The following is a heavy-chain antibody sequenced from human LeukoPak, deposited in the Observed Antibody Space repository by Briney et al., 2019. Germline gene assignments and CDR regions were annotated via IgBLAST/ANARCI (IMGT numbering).Heavy chain of an antibody. CDR1: GGTFNSYA. D-gene: IGHD3-22*01. V-gene: IGHV1-69*13. CDR2: ITAIFRTT. Sequence: SVKVSCKTSGGTFNSYAISWVRQAPGQGLEWMGGITAIFRTTNYAQKFQGRVTITADESMSTVYMELSSLRSEDTAVYYCARHSGYHSTMYLDYWGQGTLVTVSS. CDR3: ARHSGYHSTMYLDY. J-gene: IGHJ4*02.